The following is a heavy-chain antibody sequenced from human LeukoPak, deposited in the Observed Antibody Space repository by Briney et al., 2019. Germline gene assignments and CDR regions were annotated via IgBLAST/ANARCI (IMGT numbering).Heavy chain of an antibody. CDR1: GFSFRDFW. J-gene: IGHJ4*02. CDR3: ARFGYSGWNLEY. Sequence: GGSLRLSCAASGFSFRDFWMTWVRKAPGKGLKGVANINQGGSVKYYVDSVKGRFTISSDDAESSLYVQMNSLRDEDTAVYYCARFGYSGWNLEYWGQGTLVTVSS. D-gene: IGHD5-12*01. CDR2: INQGGSVK. V-gene: IGHV3-7*01.